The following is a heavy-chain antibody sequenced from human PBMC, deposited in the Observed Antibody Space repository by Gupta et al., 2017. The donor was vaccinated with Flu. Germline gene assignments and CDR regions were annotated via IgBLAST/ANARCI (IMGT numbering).Heavy chain of an antibody. V-gene: IGHV3-53*01. CDR3: ARDDSREPAFSY. D-gene: IGHD1-1*01. J-gene: IGHJ4*02. CDR2: IYGAGTT. Sequence: WVHQAPGEGLEWVAVIYGAGTTFYADSVRGRFTIARDYSKNTLSLEVNRLRAEDTAVYYCARDDSREPAFSYWGQGTLVTVSS.